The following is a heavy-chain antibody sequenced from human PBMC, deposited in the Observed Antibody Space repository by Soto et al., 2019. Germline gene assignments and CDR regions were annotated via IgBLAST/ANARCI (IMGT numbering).Heavy chain of an antibody. CDR1: GFTFSSYG. J-gene: IGHJ5*02. D-gene: IGHD1-26*01. CDR2: IWYDGSNK. Sequence: QVQLVESGGGVVQPGRSLRLSCAASGFTFSSYGMHWVRQAPGKGLEWVAVIWYDGSNKYYADSVKGRFTISRDNSKNTLYLQMYSLRAEDTAVYYCARGAGIVGPWGQGTLVTVSS. CDR3: ARGAGIVGP. V-gene: IGHV3-33*01.